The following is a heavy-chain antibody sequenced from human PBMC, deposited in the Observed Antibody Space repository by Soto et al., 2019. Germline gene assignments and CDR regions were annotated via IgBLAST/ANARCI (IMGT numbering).Heavy chain of an antibody. CDR3: ARNYGDHRDYCGMDV. CDR2: IIPIFGTA. V-gene: IGHV1-69*05. D-gene: IGHD4-17*01. J-gene: IGHJ6*02. Sequence: QVQLVQSGAEVKTPGSSVKVSCKASGGTFSSYAISWVRQAPGQGLEWMGGIIPIFGTADYAQKFQGRVTIISDESTNTAYMELSSLRSEDTAVYYFARNYGDHRDYCGMDVRGQGTTVTVSS. CDR1: GGTFSSYA.